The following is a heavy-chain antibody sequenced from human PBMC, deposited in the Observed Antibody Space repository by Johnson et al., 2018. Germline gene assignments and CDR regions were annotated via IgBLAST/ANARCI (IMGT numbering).Heavy chain of an antibody. Sequence: QVQLVQSGGGVVQPGRSLRLSCAASGFTFSSYGMHWVRQAPGKGLEWVAVIWYDGSNKYYADSVKGRFTISRDNSKNTLYLQMNSLRAEDTAVYYCAREFLDGMLTGPADYYYSGMDVWGQGTTVTVSS. CDR3: AREFLDGMLTGPADYYYSGMDV. V-gene: IGHV3-33*01. J-gene: IGHJ6*02. D-gene: IGHD3-9*01. CDR1: GFTFSSYG. CDR2: IWYDGSNK.